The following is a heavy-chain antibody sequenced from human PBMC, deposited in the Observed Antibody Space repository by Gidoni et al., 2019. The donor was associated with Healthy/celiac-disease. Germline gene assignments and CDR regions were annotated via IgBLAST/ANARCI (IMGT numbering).Heavy chain of an antibody. CDR2: ISYDGSNK. CDR3: AKGFGELLLSLFDY. V-gene: IGHV3-30*18. J-gene: IGHJ4*02. D-gene: IGHD3-10*01. CDR1: GFTFSSYG. Sequence: QVQLVESGGGVVQPGRSLRLSCAASGFTFSSYGMHWVRQAPGKGLEWVAVISYDGSNKYYADSVKGRFTISRDNSKNTLYLQMNSLRAEDTAVYYCAKGFGELLLSLFDYWGQGTLVTVSS.